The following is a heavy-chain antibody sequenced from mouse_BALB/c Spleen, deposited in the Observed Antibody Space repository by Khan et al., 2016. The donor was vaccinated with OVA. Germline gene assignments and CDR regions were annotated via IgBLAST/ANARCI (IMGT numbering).Heavy chain of an antibody. CDR2: ISYSGST. J-gene: IGHJ3*01. CDR1: GYSITSDYA. Sequence: EVELVESGPGLVKPSQSLSLTCTVTGYSITSDYAWNWIRQFPGNKLEWMGYISYSGSTTYNPSLKSRISITRDTSKNQFFLQLNSVTTEDTAPYYCARWFTYWGQGTLVTVSA. V-gene: IGHV3-2*02. CDR3: ARWFTY.